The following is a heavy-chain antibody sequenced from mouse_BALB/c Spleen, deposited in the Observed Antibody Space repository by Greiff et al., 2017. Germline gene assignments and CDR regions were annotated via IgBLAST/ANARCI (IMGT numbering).Heavy chain of an antibody. V-gene: IGHV2-6-7*01. CDR1: GFSLTGYG. CDR2: IWGDGST. Sequence: QVQLQQSGPGLVAPSQSLSITCTVSGFSLTGYGVNWVRQPPGKGLEWLGMIWGDGSTDYNSALKSRLSISKDNSKSQVFLKMNSLQTDDTARYYCARASITTVVSMDYWGQGASVTVSS. D-gene: IGHD1-1*01. J-gene: IGHJ4*01. CDR3: ARASITTVVSMDY.